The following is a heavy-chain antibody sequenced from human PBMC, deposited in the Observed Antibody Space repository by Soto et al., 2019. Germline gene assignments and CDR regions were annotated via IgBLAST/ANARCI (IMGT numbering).Heavy chain of an antibody. CDR3: AKGILGYCSGALCDFFDF. Sequence: EVQLLESGGGLVQPGGSLRLSCAASGFTFSTYAMSWVRQAPGKGLEWVSAISGGRSGTYYADSVRGRFTLSRDDSTNTLYLQRNRRRAEDKAIYYCAKGILGYCSGALCDFFDFWGQGTLVTVSS. CDR2: ISGGRSGT. D-gene: IGHD2-15*01. J-gene: IGHJ4*02. V-gene: IGHV3-23*01. CDR1: GFTFSTYA.